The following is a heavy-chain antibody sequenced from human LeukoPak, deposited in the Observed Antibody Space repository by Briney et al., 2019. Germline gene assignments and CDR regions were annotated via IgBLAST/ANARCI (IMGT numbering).Heavy chain of an antibody. CDR2: IIPILGIA. D-gene: IGHD6-19*01. Sequence: ASVKVSCKASGGTFSSYAISWVRQAPGQGLEWMGRIIPILGIANYAQKFQGRVTITADKSTSTAYMELSSLRSEDTAVYYCARDVDSSLAFDIWGQGTMVTVSS. V-gene: IGHV1-69*04. CDR1: GGTFSSYA. CDR3: ARDVDSSLAFDI. J-gene: IGHJ3*02.